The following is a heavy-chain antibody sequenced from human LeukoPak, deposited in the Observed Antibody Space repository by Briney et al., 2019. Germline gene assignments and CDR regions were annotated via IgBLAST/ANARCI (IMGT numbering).Heavy chain of an antibody. Sequence: VGSVRLSCAASGFTFSCYAMSWVRQAPGKGLEWVSAISGSGGSTYYADSVKGRFTISRDNSKNTLYLQMNSLRAEDTAVYYCVATVTILDYWGQGTLVTVSS. CDR1: GFTFSCYA. D-gene: IGHD4-17*01. V-gene: IGHV3-23*01. J-gene: IGHJ4*02. CDR3: VATVTILDY. CDR2: ISGSGGST.